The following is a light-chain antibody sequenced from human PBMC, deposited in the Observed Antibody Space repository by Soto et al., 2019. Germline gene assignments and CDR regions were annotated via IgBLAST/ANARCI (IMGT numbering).Light chain of an antibody. V-gene: IGKV1-33*01. CDR2: TAS. Sequence: DIQMTQSPSSLSASVGDRVTITCHASQDINNYLNWYQQKPGKAPKLLIYTASNLETGVSSRFSGSGSGTDFTFTITSLQPEDIATYYCQQYDYLPPTFGGGTKVEIK. J-gene: IGKJ4*01. CDR1: QDINNY. CDR3: QQYDYLPPT.